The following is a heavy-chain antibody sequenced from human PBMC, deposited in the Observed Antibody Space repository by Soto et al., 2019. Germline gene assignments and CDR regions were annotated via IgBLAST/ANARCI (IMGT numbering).Heavy chain of an antibody. Sequence: GGSLRLSCAASGFTFSSYAMNWVRQAPGKGLEWVSVISGSGGSTYYADSVKGRFTISRDNSKNTLYLQMDSLGAEDTALYYCRVWIGELSTDYWGQGTLVTVSS. CDR2: ISGSGGST. CDR1: GFTFSSYA. J-gene: IGHJ4*02. D-gene: IGHD3-10*01. CDR3: RVWIGELSTDY. V-gene: IGHV3-23*01.